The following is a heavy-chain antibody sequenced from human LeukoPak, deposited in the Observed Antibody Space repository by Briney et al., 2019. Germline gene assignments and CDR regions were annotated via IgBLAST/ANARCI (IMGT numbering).Heavy chain of an antibody. Sequence: PGRSLRLSCAASGFTFSRYAMHWVRQAPGKGLEWVSAISGSGGSTYYADSVKGRFTISRDNSKNTLYLQMNSLRAEDTAVYYCAKGLAAAGPKNFDYWGQGTLVTVSS. CDR2: ISGSGGST. J-gene: IGHJ4*02. V-gene: IGHV3-23*01. CDR1: GFTFSRYA. CDR3: AKGLAAAGPKNFDY. D-gene: IGHD6-13*01.